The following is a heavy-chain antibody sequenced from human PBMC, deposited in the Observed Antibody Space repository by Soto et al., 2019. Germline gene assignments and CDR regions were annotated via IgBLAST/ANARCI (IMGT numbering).Heavy chain of an antibody. J-gene: IGHJ4*02. V-gene: IGHV1-18*01. Sequence: QVQLVQSGAEVKKPGASVKVSCKASRYTYTSYGIRWVRQAPGQGLEWMGWISAYNGNTHYAQKLQGRFTMTTDTSTSTAYMELRSLRADDTAVYYCASEVGGWYTHWGQGTLVTVSS. CDR1: RYTYTSYG. D-gene: IGHD6-19*01. CDR3: ASEVGGWYTH. CDR2: ISAYNGNT.